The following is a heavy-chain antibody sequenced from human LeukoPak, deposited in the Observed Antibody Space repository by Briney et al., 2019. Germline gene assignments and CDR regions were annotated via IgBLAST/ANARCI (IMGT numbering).Heavy chain of an antibody. V-gene: IGHV1-2*06. CDR1: GYTFTGYY. Sequence: ASVKVSCKASGYTFTGYYIHWVRQAPGQGLEWMGQINPNSGGTNYAQKFQGRVTMTRDTSISTAYMELSRLRSDDTAVYYCARDSHTNIVGATGGLEWGQGTLVTVSS. J-gene: IGHJ4*02. D-gene: IGHD1-26*01. CDR2: INPNSGGT. CDR3: ARDSHTNIVGATGGLE.